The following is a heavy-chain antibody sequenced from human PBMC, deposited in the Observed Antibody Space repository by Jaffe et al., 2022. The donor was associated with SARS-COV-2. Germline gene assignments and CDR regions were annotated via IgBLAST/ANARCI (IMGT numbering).Heavy chain of an antibody. CDR2: IKQDGSEK. V-gene: IGHV3-7*03. CDR3: ARDVGYGYYYYYYGMDV. J-gene: IGHJ6*02. D-gene: IGHD5-18*01. CDR1: GFTFSSYW. Sequence: EVQLVESGGGLVQPGGSLRLSCAASGFTFSSYWMSWVRQAPGKGLEWVANIKQDGSEKYYVDSVKGRFTISRDNAKNSLYLQMNSLRAEDTAVYYCARDVGYGYYYYYYGMDVWGQGTTVTVSS.